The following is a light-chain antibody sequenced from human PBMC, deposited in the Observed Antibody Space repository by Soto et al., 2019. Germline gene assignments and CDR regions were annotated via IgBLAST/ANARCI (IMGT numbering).Light chain of an antibody. CDR2: DAY. V-gene: IGKV1-33*01. Sequence: DIQMTQSPSSLSASVGDRVTITCRASQSINNYLNWYRQQPGKAPQLLISDAYNLQSEVPTRFRGSGSGTDFTFTISRLQPEDIATYYCQQYENLPTFGQGTRLEIK. J-gene: IGKJ5*01. CDR3: QQYENLPT. CDR1: QSINNY.